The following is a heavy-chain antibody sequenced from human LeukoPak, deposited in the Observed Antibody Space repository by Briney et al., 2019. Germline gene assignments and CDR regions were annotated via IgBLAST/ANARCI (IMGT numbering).Heavy chain of an antibody. J-gene: IGHJ2*01. Sequence: GGSLRLSCAASGFTFNNAWMNWVRQAPGKGLEWLSGISGSGDRTNYADSVKGRFTISRDNFKNSLYLQMNNLRAEDTAVYYCAKTPVPRPGDWWYFDLWGRGTRVTVSS. D-gene: IGHD3/OR15-3a*01. V-gene: IGHV3-23*01. CDR1: GFTFNNAW. CDR3: AKTPVPRPGDWWYFDL. CDR2: ISGSGDRT.